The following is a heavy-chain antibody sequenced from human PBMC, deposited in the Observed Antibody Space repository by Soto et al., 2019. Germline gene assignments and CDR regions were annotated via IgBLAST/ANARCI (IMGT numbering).Heavy chain of an antibody. D-gene: IGHD2-15*01. CDR3: ARVSSSIVVVPDYGMDV. Sequence: QVKLVQSGVEVKKPGASVKVSCKASGYTFISHGISWVRQAPGQGLEWMGWISGKNGNTNYAQKLQGRVTLTTDTSTSKAYMALRSLRYDDTDVYYCARVSSSIVVVPDYGMDVWGQGTTVTVSS. CDR1: GYTFISHG. CDR2: ISGKNGNT. V-gene: IGHV1-18*04. J-gene: IGHJ6*02.